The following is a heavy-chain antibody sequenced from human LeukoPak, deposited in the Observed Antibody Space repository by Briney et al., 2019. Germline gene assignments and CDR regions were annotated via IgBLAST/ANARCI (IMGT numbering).Heavy chain of an antibody. CDR2: MNPNSGNT. V-gene: IGHV1-8*01. CDR3: ARAYTVTETNYYYYYGMDV. CDR1: GYTFTSYD. J-gene: IGHJ6*02. D-gene: IGHD4-17*01. Sequence: KPGASVKVSCKASGYTFTSYDISWVRQATGQGLEWMGWMNPNSGNTGYAQKFQGRVTMTRNTSISTAYMELSSLRSEDTAVYYCARAYTVTETNYYYYYGMDVWGQGTTVTVSS.